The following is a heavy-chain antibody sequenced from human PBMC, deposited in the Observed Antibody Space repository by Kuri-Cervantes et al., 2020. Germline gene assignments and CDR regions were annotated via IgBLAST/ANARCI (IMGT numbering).Heavy chain of an antibody. V-gene: IGHV1-18*01. CDR2: ISAYNGNT. CDR1: GYTFTSYG. CDR3: ARSYGEQWLGKYKRFDP. Sequence: ASVKVSCKASGYTFTSYGISWVRQAAGQGLEWMGWISAYNGNTNYAQKLQGRVTMTTDTSTSTAYMELRSLRSDDTAVYYCARSYGEQWLGKYKRFDPWGQGTLVTVSS. D-gene: IGHD6-19*01. J-gene: IGHJ5*02.